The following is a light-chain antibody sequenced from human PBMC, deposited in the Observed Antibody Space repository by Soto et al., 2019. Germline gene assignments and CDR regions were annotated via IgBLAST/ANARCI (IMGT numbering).Light chain of an antibody. J-gene: IGLJ3*02. V-gene: IGLV2-14*01. CDR2: EVT. CDR1: RSDFGNFNY. Sequence: QSALTQPASVSGSPGQSITISCTGARSDFGNFNYVSWYQQHPGKVPKLIIYEVTSRPSGVSNRFSGSKSDNTASLTISGLQAEDEAYYYCSSYTSINTQLFGGGTKLTVL. CDR3: SSYTSINTQL.